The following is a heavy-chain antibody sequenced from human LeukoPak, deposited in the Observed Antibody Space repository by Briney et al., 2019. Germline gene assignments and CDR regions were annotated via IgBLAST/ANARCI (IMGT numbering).Heavy chain of an antibody. D-gene: IGHD5-18*01. V-gene: IGHV4-59*02. CDR1: GGSVSNYI. CDR3: ARAGGYIPYFDY. J-gene: IGHJ4*02. Sequence: PSEAPSLTCTHPGGSVSNYIWSSIRQPPGKGLGRIGYIYYSGSTNYNPSLKSRVTISVDTSKNQFSLKLTSVTAADTAVYYCARAGGYIPYFDYWGQGTLVTVSS. CDR2: IYYSGST.